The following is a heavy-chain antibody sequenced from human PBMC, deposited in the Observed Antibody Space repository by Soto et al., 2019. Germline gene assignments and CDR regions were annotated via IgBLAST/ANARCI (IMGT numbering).Heavy chain of an antibody. CDR1: GGTFNNYA. D-gene: IGHD5-12*01. Sequence: GASVKVSCKASGGTFNNYALSWVRQAPGQGLEWMGGIIPIFNSANYAQKFQGRVTITADDSTSTAYMELRSLRPDDTAVYYCAREVTVASYSFDFCGQGTLVTVSP. CDR2: IIPIFNSA. CDR3: AREVTVASYSFDF. V-gene: IGHV1-69*13. J-gene: IGHJ4*02.